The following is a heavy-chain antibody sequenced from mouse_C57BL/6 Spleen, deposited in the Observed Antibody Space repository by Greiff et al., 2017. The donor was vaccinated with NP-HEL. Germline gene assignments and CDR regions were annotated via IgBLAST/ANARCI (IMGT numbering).Heavy chain of an antibody. D-gene: IGHD1-1*01. CDR1: GFTFSSYA. J-gene: IGHJ1*03. Sequence: EVQGVESGGGLVKPGGSLKLSCAASGFTFSSYAMSWVRQTPEKRLEWVATISDGGSYTYYPDNVKGRFTISRDNAKNNLYLQMSHLKSEDTAMYYCARVRDYGSSYRYFDVWGTGTTVTVSS. V-gene: IGHV5-4*01. CDR3: ARVRDYGSSYRYFDV. CDR2: ISDGGSYT.